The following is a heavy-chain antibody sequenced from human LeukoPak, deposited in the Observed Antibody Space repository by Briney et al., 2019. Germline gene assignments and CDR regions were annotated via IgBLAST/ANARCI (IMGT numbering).Heavy chain of an antibody. CDR3: AKGSSPFDY. CDR2: ISANGGGT. J-gene: IGHJ4*02. V-gene: IGHV3-23*01. Sequence: GGSLRLSCAASGFTFSNYAMSWVRQAPGKGLEWVSAISANGGGTYYADSVKGRFTISRDSSKNTLYLQMNSLRAEDTAVYYCAKGSSPFDYWGQGTLVTVSS. D-gene: IGHD6-13*01. CDR1: GFTFSNYA.